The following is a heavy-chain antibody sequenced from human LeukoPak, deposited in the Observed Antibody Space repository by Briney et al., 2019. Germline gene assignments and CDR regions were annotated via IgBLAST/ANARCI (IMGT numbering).Heavy chain of an antibody. CDR3: ARADYSSYYYYYYMDV. Sequence: SETLFLTCTVSGGSISSYYWSWIRQSPGMGLEWIGYIYYSGSTNYNPSLKSRVTISLDTSKNQFSLKLISVTAADTAVYYCARADYSSYYYYYYMDVWGKGTTVTVSS. V-gene: IGHV4-59*01. CDR2: IYYSGST. CDR1: GGSISSYY. D-gene: IGHD4-11*01. J-gene: IGHJ6*03.